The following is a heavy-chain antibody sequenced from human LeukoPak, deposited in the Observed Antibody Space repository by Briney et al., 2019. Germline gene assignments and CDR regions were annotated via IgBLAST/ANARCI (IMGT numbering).Heavy chain of an antibody. CDR3: ARLWVSIFGVGNDAFDI. CDR1: GGSISSGGYY. Sequence: PSQTLSLTCTVSGGSISSGGYYWSWIRQPPGKGLEWIGYIYYSGSTNYNPSLKSRVTISVDTSKNQFSLKLSSVTAADTAVYYCARLWVSIFGVGNDAFDIWGQGTMVTVSS. J-gene: IGHJ3*02. D-gene: IGHD3-3*01. V-gene: IGHV4-61*08. CDR2: IYYSGST.